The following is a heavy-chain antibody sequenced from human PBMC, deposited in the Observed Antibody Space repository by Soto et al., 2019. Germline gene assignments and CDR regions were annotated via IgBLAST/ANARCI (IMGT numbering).Heavy chain of an antibody. CDR3: ARDPIDYYGMDV. CDR1: GFTFSSYE. V-gene: IGHV3-48*03. J-gene: IGHJ6*02. CDR2: ISSSRIMI. Sequence: EVQLVESGGGLVQPGGSLRLSCAASGFTFSSYEMSWVRQAPGKGLEWVSYISSSRIMIYYADSVKGRFTISRDNAKNSLYLQINSLRAEDTAVYYCARDPIDYYGMDVWGQGTTVTVSS.